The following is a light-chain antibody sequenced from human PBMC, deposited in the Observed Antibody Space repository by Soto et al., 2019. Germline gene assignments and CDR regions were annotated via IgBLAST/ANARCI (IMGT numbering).Light chain of an antibody. Sequence: EIELTQSPATLSLTPGERATLSCRASQSVRRYLAWYQQKPGQAPRLLIYDASNRAPGIPARFSGSGSGTDFTLTISSLEPEDFAVYYCQQRSDCPSIFGGGTKFQIK. CDR2: DAS. CDR3: QQRSDCPSI. J-gene: IGKJ4*01. V-gene: IGKV3-11*01. CDR1: QSVRRY.